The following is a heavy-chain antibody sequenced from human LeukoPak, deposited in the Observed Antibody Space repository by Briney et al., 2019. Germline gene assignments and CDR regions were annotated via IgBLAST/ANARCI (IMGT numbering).Heavy chain of an antibody. J-gene: IGHJ4*02. CDR2: IIPIFGTA. CDR3: ARDISSGWYDY. Sequence: SVKVSXKASGYTFTGYYMHWVRQAPGQGLEWMGGIIPIFGTANYAQKFQGRVTITTDESTSTAYMELSSLRSEDTAVYYCARDISSGWYDYWGQGTLVTVSS. V-gene: IGHV1-69*05. D-gene: IGHD6-19*01. CDR1: GYTFTGYY.